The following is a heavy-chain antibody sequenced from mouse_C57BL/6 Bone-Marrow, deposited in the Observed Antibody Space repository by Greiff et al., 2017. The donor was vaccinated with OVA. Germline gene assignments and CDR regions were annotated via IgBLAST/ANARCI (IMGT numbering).Heavy chain of an antibody. V-gene: IGHV3-8*01. J-gene: IGHJ1*03. Sequence: EVMLVESGPGLAKPSQTLSLTCSVTGYSITSDYWNWIRKFPGNKLEYMGYISYSGSTYYYPSLKSRISITRDTSKNQYYLQLNSVTTEDTATYYCARYPYGYDWYFDVWGTGTTVTVSS. D-gene: IGHD2-2*01. CDR1: GYSITSDY. CDR3: ARYPYGYDWYFDV. CDR2: ISYSGST.